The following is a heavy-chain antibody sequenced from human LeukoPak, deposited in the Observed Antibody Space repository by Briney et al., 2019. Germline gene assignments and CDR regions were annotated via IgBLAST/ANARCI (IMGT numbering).Heavy chain of an antibody. V-gene: IGHV4-4*07. CDR2: IYTSGST. CDR1: GGSISSYY. D-gene: IGHD2-8*01. Sequence: SETLSLTCTVSGGSISSYYWSWIRQPAGKGQEWIGRIYTSGSTNYNPSLKSRVTMSVDTSKNQFSLKLSSVTAADTAVYYCARDRIGYCTNGVRYTSSSSSWYWFDPWGQGTLVTVSS. CDR3: ARDRIGYCTNGVRYTSSSSSWYWFDP. J-gene: IGHJ5*02.